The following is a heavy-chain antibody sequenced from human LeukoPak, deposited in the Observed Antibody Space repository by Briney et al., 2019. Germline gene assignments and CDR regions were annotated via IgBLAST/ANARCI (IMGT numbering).Heavy chain of an antibody. CDR1: GYSISSGYY. CDR2: TYYSGTT. CDR3: ARGSSYNWNDFNY. V-gene: IGHV4-38-2*02. J-gene: IGHJ4*02. D-gene: IGHD1-1*01. Sequence: PSETLSLTCTVSGYSISSGYYWGWIRQPPGTGLEWTGSTYYSGTTYYNPSLRGRVSISIDTSKNQISLKLSSVTAADTAVYYCARGSSYNWNDFNYWGQGTLVTVSS.